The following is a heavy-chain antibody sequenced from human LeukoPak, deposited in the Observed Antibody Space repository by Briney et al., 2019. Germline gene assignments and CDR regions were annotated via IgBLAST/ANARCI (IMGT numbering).Heavy chain of an antibody. CDR1: GSSISSSSFY. CDR2: IYYSGST. V-gene: IGHV4-39*07. J-gene: IGHJ6*03. D-gene: IGHD1-7*01. Sequence: PSETLSLTRTVSGSSISSSSFYWGWIRQSPGEGLEWIGSIYYSGSTYYNPSLKSRVTISVDTSKNQFSLRLSSVTAADTAVYYCARGELYYYYYTDVWGKGTTVTVSS. CDR3: ARGELYYYYYTDV.